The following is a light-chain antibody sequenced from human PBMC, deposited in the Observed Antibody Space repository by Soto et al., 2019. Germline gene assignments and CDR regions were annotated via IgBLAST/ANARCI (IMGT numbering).Light chain of an antibody. CDR1: STEVGSYNY. J-gene: IGLJ2*01. CDR3: SSYTTRVALGVR. CDR2: DVT. Sequence: QLVLTQPASVSGSPGQSITISCTGTSTEVGSYNYVCWFQQYPGKAPKLIIYDVTNRPSGVSNRFSGSKSGTTASLTISGLQPEDEADYYCSSYTTRVALGVRFGGGTQLTVL. V-gene: IGLV2-14*03.